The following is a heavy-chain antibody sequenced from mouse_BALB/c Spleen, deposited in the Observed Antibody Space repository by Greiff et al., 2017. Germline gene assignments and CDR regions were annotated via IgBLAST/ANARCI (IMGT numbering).Heavy chain of an antibody. CDR3: ARLGYDYSLAY. CDR1: GFTFSSYT. CDR2: ISNGGGST. J-gene: IGHJ3*01. Sequence: EVKLVESGGGLVQPGGSLRLSCAASGFTFSSYTMSWVRQTPEKRLEWVAYISNGGGSTYYPDTVKGRFTISRDNAKNTLYLQMSSLKSEDTAMYYCARLGYDYSLAYWGQGTLVTVSA. V-gene: IGHV5-12-2*01. D-gene: IGHD2-4*01.